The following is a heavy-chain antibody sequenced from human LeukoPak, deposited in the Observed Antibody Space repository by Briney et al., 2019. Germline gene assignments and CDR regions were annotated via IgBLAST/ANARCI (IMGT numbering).Heavy chain of an antibody. Sequence: SVKVSCKASGGTFSSYAISWVRQAPGQGLEWMGGIIPIFGTANYAQKFQGRVTITADKSTSTAYMELSSLRSEDTAVYYCARDQGYSYGSPFDYWGQGTLVTVSS. CDR3: ARDQGYSYGSPFDY. J-gene: IGHJ4*02. V-gene: IGHV1-69*06. D-gene: IGHD5-18*01. CDR2: IIPIFGTA. CDR1: GGTFSSYA.